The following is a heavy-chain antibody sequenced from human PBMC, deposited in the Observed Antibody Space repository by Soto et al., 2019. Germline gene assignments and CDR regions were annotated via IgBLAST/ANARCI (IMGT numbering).Heavy chain of an antibody. J-gene: IGHJ4*01. CDR1: GLTFGTYA. Sequence: PGGSLRLSCAASGLTFGTYAMHWVRQAPGKGLEWVAVIYYDGSNRYYGDAVKGRLTISRDNSKSTLYSQMSSLRAEDTAVYYCARAFCTNGVCYYFFDYWGHGTLVTVSS. CDR2: IYYDGSNR. CDR3: ARAFCTNGVCYYFFDY. D-gene: IGHD2-8*01. V-gene: IGHV3-33*01.